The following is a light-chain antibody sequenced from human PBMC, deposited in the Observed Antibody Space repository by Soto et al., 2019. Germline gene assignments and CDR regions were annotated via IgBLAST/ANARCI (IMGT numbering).Light chain of an antibody. Sequence: DIVMTQSPDSLAVSLGERATINCKSNRTLFYPSNNKTYLAWYQQKAGQPPKLLIYWASMRESGVPDRFSGSGSGTDFTLTISSLQPEDFATYYCLQDYDYPRTFGQGTKVELK. J-gene: IGKJ1*01. CDR3: LQDYDYPRT. CDR2: WAS. CDR1: RTLFYPSNNKTY. V-gene: IGKV4-1*01.